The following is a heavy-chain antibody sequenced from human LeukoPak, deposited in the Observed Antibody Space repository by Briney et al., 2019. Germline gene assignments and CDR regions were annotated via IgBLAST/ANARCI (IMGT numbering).Heavy chain of an antibody. CDR1: GFTFSRYA. J-gene: IGHJ4*02. CDR3: ASKYYYDSSGYSDY. Sequence: GGSLRLSCAASGFTFSRYAMHWVRQAPGKGLEYVSAISSNGGDTYYANSVKGRFTISRDNSKNTLYLQMNSLRAEDTAVYYCASKYYYDSSGYSDYWGQGTLVTVSS. CDR2: ISSNGGDT. V-gene: IGHV3-64*01. D-gene: IGHD3-22*01.